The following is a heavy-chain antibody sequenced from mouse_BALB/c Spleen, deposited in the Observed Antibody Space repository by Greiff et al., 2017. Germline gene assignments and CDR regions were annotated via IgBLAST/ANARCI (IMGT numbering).Heavy chain of an antibody. J-gene: IGHJ1*01. V-gene: IGHV1S56*01. D-gene: IGHD2-2*01. CDR2: IYPGDGST. CDR1: GYTFTSYD. Sequence: VKLMESGPELVKPGALVKISCKASGYTFTSYDINWVKQRPGQGLEWIGWIYPGDGSTKYNEKFKGKATLTADKSSSTAYMQLSSLTSENSAVYFCARSVYYGYDSWYFDVWGAGTTVTVSS. CDR3: ARSVYYGYDSWYFDV.